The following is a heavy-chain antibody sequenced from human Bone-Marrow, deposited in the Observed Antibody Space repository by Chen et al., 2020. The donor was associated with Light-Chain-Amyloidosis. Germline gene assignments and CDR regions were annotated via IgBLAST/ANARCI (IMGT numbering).Heavy chain of an antibody. V-gene: IGHV1-8*01. CDR1: GYTFTSYD. CDR3: AGGSYGSGSSYHYYNYGMDV. CDR2: MNPNRGNT. J-gene: IGHJ6*02. Sequence: QVQLVQSGAEVKKPGASVKVSCKASGYTFTSYDINWVRQATGQGLEWMGWMNPNRGNTGYAQKLHGRVTMTRTTSMSTAYLELGGLGSEDTAVYYCAGGSYGSGSSYHYYNYGMDVWGQVTTVTVS. D-gene: IGHD3-10*01.